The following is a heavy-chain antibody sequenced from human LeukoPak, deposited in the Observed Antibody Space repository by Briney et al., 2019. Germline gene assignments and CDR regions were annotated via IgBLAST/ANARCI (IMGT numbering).Heavy chain of an antibody. D-gene: IGHD6-25*01. Sequence: GGSLRLSCAASGFTFSSYAMSWVREAPARGLEWVSSLRGNGDTFYADSVKGRFTTSRDNSKNTLYLQMNSLRAEDTAVYYCASDSSDAYMDVWGKGTTVTVSS. CDR3: ASDSSDAYMDV. CDR2: LRGNGDT. CDR1: GFTFSSYA. J-gene: IGHJ6*03. V-gene: IGHV3-23*01.